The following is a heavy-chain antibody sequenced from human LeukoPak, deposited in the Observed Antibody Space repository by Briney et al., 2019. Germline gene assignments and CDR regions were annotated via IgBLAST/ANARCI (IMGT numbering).Heavy chain of an antibody. CDR3: ARDHTGYDSSGYYLESTFDY. D-gene: IGHD3-22*01. CDR1: GYTFTSYG. V-gene: IGHV1-2*02. CDR2: INPNSGGT. Sequence: GASVKVSCKASGYTFTSYGISWVRQAPGQGLEWMGWINPNSGGTNYAQKFQGRVTMTRDTSISTAYMELSRLRSDDTAVYYCARDHTGYDSSGYYLESTFDYWGQGTLVTVSS. J-gene: IGHJ4*02.